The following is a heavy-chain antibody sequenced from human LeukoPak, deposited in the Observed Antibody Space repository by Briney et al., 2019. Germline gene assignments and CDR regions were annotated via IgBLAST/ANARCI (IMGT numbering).Heavy chain of an antibody. J-gene: IGHJ6*03. V-gene: IGHV4-4*07. CDR3: ARGYRGYSYGSSFGPNYYYHYMDV. CDR2: IYTSGST. Sequence: PSETLSLTCTVSGGSISSYYWSWIRQPAGKGLEWIGRIYTSGSTNYNPSLKSRVTISVDTSKNQFSLKLSSVTAADTAVYYCARGYRGYSYGSSFGPNYYYHYMDVWGKGTTVTVSS. CDR1: GGSISSYY. D-gene: IGHD5-18*01.